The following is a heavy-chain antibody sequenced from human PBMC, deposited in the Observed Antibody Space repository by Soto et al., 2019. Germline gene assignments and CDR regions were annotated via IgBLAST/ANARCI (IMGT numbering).Heavy chain of an antibody. D-gene: IGHD4-17*01. Sequence: QVQLVQSGAEVKKPGASVKVSCKASGYTFATYGISWVRQAPGQGLEWMGWISPYSGNTNYAQKFQGRVTMTTDTSTSTAYMDLRSLRSDDTAVYFCARGGFTVTFATGPFDYWGQGTLVTVSS. CDR1: GYTFATYG. V-gene: IGHV1-18*01. CDR2: ISPYSGNT. J-gene: IGHJ4*02. CDR3: ARGGFTVTFATGPFDY.